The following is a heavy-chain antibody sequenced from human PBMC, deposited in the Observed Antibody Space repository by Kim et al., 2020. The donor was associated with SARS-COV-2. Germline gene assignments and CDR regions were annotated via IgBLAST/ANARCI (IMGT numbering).Heavy chain of an antibody. CDR1: GFTFSSYG. CDR3: AKGRVATSGTPPFDY. Sequence: GGSLRLSCAASGFTFSSYGMHWVRQAPGKGLEWVAVISYDGSNKYYGDSVKGRFTISRDNSKNTLYLQMNSLRPEDTAVYYCAKGRVATSGTPPFDYWGQGTLVTVSS. CDR2: ISYDGSNK. V-gene: IGHV3-30*18. J-gene: IGHJ4*02. D-gene: IGHD6-13*01.